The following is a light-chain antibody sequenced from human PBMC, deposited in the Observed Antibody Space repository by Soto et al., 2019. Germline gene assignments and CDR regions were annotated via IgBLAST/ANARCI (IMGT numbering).Light chain of an antibody. CDR3: QQSYRTRT. CDR1: QSISKF. J-gene: IGKJ1*01. V-gene: IGKV1-39*01. Sequence: DFELTQSPSSLSAFVGDRVSISCRASQSISKFLSWYQQRPGTAPKLLIYAASSLESGVPSRFSGSGSGTDFTLTISSLQPEDFATYYCQQSYRTRTFGQGTKVDIK. CDR2: AAS.